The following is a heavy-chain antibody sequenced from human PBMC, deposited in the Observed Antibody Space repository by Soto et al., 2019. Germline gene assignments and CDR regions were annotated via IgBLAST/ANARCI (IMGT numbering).Heavy chain of an antibody. CDR1: GYTFTNYG. D-gene: IGHD3-3*01. V-gene: IGHV1-18*01. Sequence: QVQLVQSGAEVKKPGASVKVSCKASGYTFTNYGITWVRQAPGQGLEWMGWISSYNGYTNYAQKLQGRVTMTTDISTTLTYMEVRSLTSADTAVYFWARYSRYDFLCDSTSPSYYVDYWGQGTLVTVSS. J-gene: IGHJ4*02. CDR3: ARYSRYDFLCDSTSPSYYVDY. CDR2: ISSYNGYT.